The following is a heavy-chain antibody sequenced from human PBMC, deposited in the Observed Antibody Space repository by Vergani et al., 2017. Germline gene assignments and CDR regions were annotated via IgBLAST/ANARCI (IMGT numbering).Heavy chain of an antibody. J-gene: IGHJ5*02. CDR2: IWYDGSNK. CDR3: AREGLRSFNWFDP. D-gene: IGHD5-12*01. CDR1: GFTFDDYA. V-gene: IGHV3-33*08. Sequence: VQLVESGGGLVQPGRSLRLSCAASGFTFDDYAMHWVRQAPGKGLEWVAVIWYDGSNKYYADSVKGRFTISRDNSKNTLYLQMNSLRAEDTAVYYCAREGLRSFNWFDPWGQGTLVTVSS.